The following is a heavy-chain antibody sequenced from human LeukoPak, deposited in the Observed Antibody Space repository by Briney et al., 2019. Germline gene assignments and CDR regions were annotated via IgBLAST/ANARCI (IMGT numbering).Heavy chain of an antibody. D-gene: IGHD3-10*01. CDR3: AKERITMVRGALDY. CDR2: ISWNSGSI. CDR1: GFTFDDYT. J-gene: IGHJ4*02. V-gene: IGHV3-9*01. Sequence: GRSLRLSRAASGFTFDDYTMHWVRQAPGKGLEWVSGISWNSGSIGYADSVKGRFTISRDNAKNSLYLQLNSLRAEDTALYYCAKERITMVRGALDYWGQGTLVTVSS.